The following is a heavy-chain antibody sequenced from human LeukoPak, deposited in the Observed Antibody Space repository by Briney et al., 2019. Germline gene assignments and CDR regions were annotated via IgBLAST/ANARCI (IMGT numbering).Heavy chain of an antibody. J-gene: IGHJ4*02. CDR3: ALIYYGSGRPFDY. Sequence: SETLSLTCTVSGGSISSYYWSWIRQPPGKGLEWIGYIYYGGSTNYNPSLKSRVTISVDTSKNQFSLKLSSVTAADTAVYYCALIYYGSGRPFDYWGQGTLVTVSS. V-gene: IGHV4-59*01. CDR1: GGSISSYY. D-gene: IGHD3-10*01. CDR2: IYYGGST.